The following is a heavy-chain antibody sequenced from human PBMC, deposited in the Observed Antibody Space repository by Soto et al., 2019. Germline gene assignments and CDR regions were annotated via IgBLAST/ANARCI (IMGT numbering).Heavy chain of an antibody. V-gene: IGHV3-23*01. D-gene: IGHD2-15*01. CDR3: AKDYTVVADPSSVILFDY. CDR1: GFTFNHYA. J-gene: IGHJ4*02. Sequence: PGGSLRLSCAASGFTFNHYAMSWVRQAPGKGLEWVSIIIANGGTFYADSVKGRFTISRDNSKNTVYLQMSSLRVEDTAIYYCAKDYTVVADPSSVILFDYWGQGALVTVSS. CDR2: IIANGGT.